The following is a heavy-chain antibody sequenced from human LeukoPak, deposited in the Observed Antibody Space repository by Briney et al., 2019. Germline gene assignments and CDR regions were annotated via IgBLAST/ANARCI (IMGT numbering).Heavy chain of an antibody. D-gene: IGHD3-10*01. V-gene: IGHV3-7*01. Sequence: GGSLRLSCAASGFTFSNYAMNWVRQAPGKGLEGVANIKNDGSEEYYVDSVKGRFTISRDNARNSLFLQMNSLTVEDTAVYYCARAIRGSAVDTGDRWGQGTLVTVSS. CDR1: GFTFSNYA. J-gene: IGHJ4*02. CDR2: IKNDGSEE. CDR3: ARAIRGSAVDTGDR.